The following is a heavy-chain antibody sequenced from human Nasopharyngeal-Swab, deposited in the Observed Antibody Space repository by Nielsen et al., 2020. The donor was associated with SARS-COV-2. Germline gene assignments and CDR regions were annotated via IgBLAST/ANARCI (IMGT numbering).Heavy chain of an antibody. CDR2: ISAYNGNT. CDR1: GYTFTSYG. CDR3: ARDSPYGGATPHYYYYGMDV. J-gene: IGHJ6*02. Sequence: ASVKVFCKASGYTFTSYGISWVRQAPGQGLEWMGWISAYNGNTNYAQKLQGRVTMTTDTSTSTAYMELRSLRSDDTAVYYCARDSPYGGATPHYYYYGMDVWGQGTTVTVSS. V-gene: IGHV1-18*01. D-gene: IGHD1-26*01.